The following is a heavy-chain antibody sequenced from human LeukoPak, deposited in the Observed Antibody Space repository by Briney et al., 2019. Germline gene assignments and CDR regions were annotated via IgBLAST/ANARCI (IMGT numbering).Heavy chain of an antibody. Sequence: SETLSLTCSVSGGSISSRSYYWSWIRQPPGKGLEWIGYIYYSGSTYYNPSLKSRVTISVDTSKNQFSLKLSSVTAADTAVYYCASLYCSSTSCYGWFDPWGQGTLVTVSS. CDR3: ASLYCSSTSCYGWFDP. J-gene: IGHJ5*02. CDR2: IYYSGST. CDR1: GGSISSRSYY. V-gene: IGHV4-30-4*01. D-gene: IGHD2-2*01.